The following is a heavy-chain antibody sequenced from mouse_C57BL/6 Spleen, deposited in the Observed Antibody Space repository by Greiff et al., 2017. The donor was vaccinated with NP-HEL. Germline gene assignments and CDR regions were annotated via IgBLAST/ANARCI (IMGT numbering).Heavy chain of an antibody. Sequence: XVMLVESGGGLVQPGGSLKLSCAASGFTFSDYYMYWVRQTPEKRLEWVAYISNGGGSTYYPDTVKGRFTISRDNAKNTLYLQMSRLKSEDTAMYYCARRGFDYWGQGTTLTVSS. J-gene: IGHJ2*01. CDR1: GFTFSDYY. CDR2: ISNGGGST. CDR3: ARRGFDY. V-gene: IGHV5-12*01.